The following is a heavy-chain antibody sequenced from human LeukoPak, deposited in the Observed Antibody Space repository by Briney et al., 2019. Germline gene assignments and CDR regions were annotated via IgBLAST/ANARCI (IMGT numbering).Heavy chain of an antibody. CDR1: GFTFSSYG. Sequence: GGSLRLSCAASGFTFSSYGMHWVRQAPGKGLEWVAVISYDGSNKYYADSVKGRFTISRDSSKNTLYLQMNSLRAEDTAVYYCAKEIRGVIENPWGQGTLVTVSS. D-gene: IGHD3-10*01. CDR3: AKEIRGVIENP. J-gene: IGHJ5*02. V-gene: IGHV3-30*18. CDR2: ISYDGSNK.